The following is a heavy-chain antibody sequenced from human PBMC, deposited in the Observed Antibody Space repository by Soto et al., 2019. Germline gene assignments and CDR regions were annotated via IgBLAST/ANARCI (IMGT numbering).Heavy chain of an antibody. CDR1: GFTFSSYA. J-gene: IGHJ4*02. CDR3: AKGLGAVTYKFDY. CDR2: ISGSGDGT. V-gene: IGHV3-23*01. Sequence: GGSLRLSCAASGFTFSSYAMNWVRLAPGKGLEWVSTISGSGDGTNYADSVKGRFTISKDSSKNTLYLQMNSLRAEDTAVYYCAKGLGAVTYKFDYWGQGTLVTVSS. D-gene: IGHD3-16*01.